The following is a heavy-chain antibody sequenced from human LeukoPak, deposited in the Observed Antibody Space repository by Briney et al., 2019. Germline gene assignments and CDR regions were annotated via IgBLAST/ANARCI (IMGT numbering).Heavy chain of an antibody. D-gene: IGHD3-10*01. V-gene: IGHV3-23*01. Sequence: PGGSLRLSCAASGFTFSTYAMSWVRQAPGKGLEWVSAISGSGGSTYYADSVKGRFTISRDNSKNTLYLQMNSLRAEDTAVYYCAKDPYYGSGKEEIYGMDVWGQGTTVTVSS. CDR3: AKDPYYGSGKEEIYGMDV. CDR1: GFTFSTYA. CDR2: ISGSGGST. J-gene: IGHJ6*02.